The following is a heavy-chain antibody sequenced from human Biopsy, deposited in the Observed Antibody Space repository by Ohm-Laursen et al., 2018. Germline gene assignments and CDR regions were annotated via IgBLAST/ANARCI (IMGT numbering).Heavy chain of an antibody. Sequence: SLSLSCTASGFTFDDHVMHWVRQAPGKGIEWVSGISWDGGSEGYADSVKGRFTISRDNAKNSLFLQMNNLTTEDTALYYCVRGYSSSWSGYLDHWGQGTLVTVSS. D-gene: IGHD3-3*01. CDR3: VRGYSSSWSGYLDH. J-gene: IGHJ4*02. CDR1: GFTFDDHV. V-gene: IGHV3-9*01. CDR2: ISWDGGSE.